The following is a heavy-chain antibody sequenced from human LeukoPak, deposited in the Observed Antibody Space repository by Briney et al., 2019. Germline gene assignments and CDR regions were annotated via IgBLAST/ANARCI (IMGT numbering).Heavy chain of an antibody. CDR3: ASSTSQTTSPFTFYYYYYMDV. CDR2: IYTSGST. CDR1: GGSISSYY. D-gene: IGHD4-11*01. Sequence: SETLSLTCTVSGGSISSYYWSWIRQPAGKGLEWIGRIYTSGSTNYNPSLKSRVTMSVDTSKNQFSLKLSSVTAADTAVYYCASSTSQTTSPFTFYYYYYMDVWGKGTTVTVSS. V-gene: IGHV4-4*07. J-gene: IGHJ6*03.